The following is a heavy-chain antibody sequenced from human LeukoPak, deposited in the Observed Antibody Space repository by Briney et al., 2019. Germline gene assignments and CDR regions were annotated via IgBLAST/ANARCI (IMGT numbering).Heavy chain of an antibody. CDR3: ARVRGDGVDY. Sequence: SVKVSCKASGGTFSNYAISWVRQAPGQGLEWMGRIIPIFGTANYAQKFQGRVTITTDESTSTAYMELSSLRSEDTAVYYCARVRGDGVDYWGQGTLVTVSS. V-gene: IGHV1-69*05. CDR1: GGTFSNYA. D-gene: IGHD5-24*01. J-gene: IGHJ4*02. CDR2: IIPIFGTA.